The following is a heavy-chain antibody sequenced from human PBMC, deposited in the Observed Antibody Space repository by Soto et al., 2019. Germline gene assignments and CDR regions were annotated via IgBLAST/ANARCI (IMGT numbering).Heavy chain of an antibody. V-gene: IGHV4-61*01. Sequence: SETLSLTCTVSGGSVSSGSYYWSWIRQPPGKGLEWIGYIYYSVSTNYNPPLKSRVTISVDTSKNQFSLKMNSVTAADTDVYYCPRPLVGHCGVDCYPLDVWRQGTTVSVT. J-gene: IGHJ6*02. CDR3: PRPLVGHCGVDCYPLDV. D-gene: IGHD2-21*02. CDR1: GGSVSSGSYY. CDR2: IYYSVST.